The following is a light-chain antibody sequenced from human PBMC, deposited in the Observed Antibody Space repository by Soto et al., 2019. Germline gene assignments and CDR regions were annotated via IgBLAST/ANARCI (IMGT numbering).Light chain of an antibody. Sequence: QSALTQPASVSGSPGQSITISCTGTSSDVGGYNYVSWYQQHPGKAPKLMIYEVSNRPSGVSNRFSGSKSGNTASLTISGLQAEDEADYYCISYTSSSTLRVFGGGTQLTLL. J-gene: IGLJ3*02. CDR2: EVS. V-gene: IGLV2-14*01. CDR1: SSDVGGYNY. CDR3: ISYTSSSTLRV.